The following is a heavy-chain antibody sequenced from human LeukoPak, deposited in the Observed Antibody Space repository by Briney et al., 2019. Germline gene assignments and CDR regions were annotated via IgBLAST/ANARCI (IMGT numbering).Heavy chain of an antibody. CDR1: EFIFSNYW. J-gene: IGHJ3*01. D-gene: IGHD2-15*01. V-gene: IGHV3-21*06. Sequence: GGSLRLSCATSEFIFSNYWMSWVRQAPGKGLEWVSSISSSSYIYYADSVKGRFTISRDNAKNSLFLEMTSLRADDTAVYYCARGFCSGGICYRITGTFDVWGQGTMVTVSS. CDR2: ISSSSYI. CDR3: ARGFCSGGICYRITGTFDV.